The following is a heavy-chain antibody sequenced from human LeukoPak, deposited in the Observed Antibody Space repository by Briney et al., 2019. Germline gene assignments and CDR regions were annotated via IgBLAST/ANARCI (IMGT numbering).Heavy chain of an antibody. D-gene: IGHD3-10*01. CDR3: ATAYSNYGYCLDY. CDR1: GFTVSSNY. V-gene: IGHV3-53*01. J-gene: IGHJ4*02. Sequence: QTGGSLRLSCAASGFTVSSNYMSWVRQAPGKGLEWVSVIYSGGSTYYADSVKGRFTISRDNAKDSLYLQMNSLRAEDTAVYYCATAYSNYGYCLDYWGQGSLVTVSS. CDR2: IYSGGST.